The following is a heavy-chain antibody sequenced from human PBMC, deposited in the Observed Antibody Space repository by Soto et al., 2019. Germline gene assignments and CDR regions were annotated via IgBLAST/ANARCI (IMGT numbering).Heavy chain of an antibody. D-gene: IGHD6-13*01. V-gene: IGHV1-3*01. CDR3: ARGLAADGA. Sequence: QVQLVQSGAEVKKPGASVKVSCTASGYTFTHYAIHWVRHAPGQRLEWMGFINAGSGNTKYSHTFQGRLTFTKDTSASTAYMDLSSLRSEDTAIYCCARGLAADGAWGQGTLVTASS. J-gene: IGHJ5*02. CDR1: GYTFTHYA. CDR2: INAGSGNT.